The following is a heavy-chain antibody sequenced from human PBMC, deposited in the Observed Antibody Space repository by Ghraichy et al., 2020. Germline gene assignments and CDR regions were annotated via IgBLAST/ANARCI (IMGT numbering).Heavy chain of an antibody. CDR2: IYYSGST. Sequence: SETLSLTCTVSGGSISSYYWNWIRQPPGKGLEWIGYIYYSGSTNYNPSLKSRVTISVDTSKNQFSLKLSSVTAADTAVYYCARRGSTGPFNWFDPWGQGTLVTVSS. J-gene: IGHJ5*02. CDR1: GGSISSYY. D-gene: IGHD5/OR15-5a*01. CDR3: ARRGSTGPFNWFDP. V-gene: IGHV4-59*01.